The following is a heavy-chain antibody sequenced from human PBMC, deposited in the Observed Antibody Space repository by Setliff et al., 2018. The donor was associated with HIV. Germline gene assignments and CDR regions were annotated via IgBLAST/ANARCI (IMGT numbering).Heavy chain of an antibody. CDR2: TYTSGST. D-gene: IGHD6-19*01. CDR1: GGSISSYY. CDR3: ARGRGDSSGWYLNYYYYYMDV. V-gene: IGHV4-4*09. Sequence: SETLSLTCTVSGGSISSYYWSWIRQPPGKGLEWIGYTYTSGSTNYNHNPSLKSRVTISVDTSKNQFSLKLSSVTAADTAVYYCARGRGDSSGWYLNYYYYYMDVWGKGTTVTVSS. J-gene: IGHJ6*03.